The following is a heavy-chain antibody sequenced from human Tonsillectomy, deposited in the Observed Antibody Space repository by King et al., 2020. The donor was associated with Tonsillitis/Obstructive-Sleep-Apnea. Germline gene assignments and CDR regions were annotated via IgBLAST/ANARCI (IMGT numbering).Heavy chain of an antibody. J-gene: IGHJ1*01. Sequence: QLVQSGAEVKRPGASVKVSCKASGYTFTSYDNTWVRQAPGQGLEWMGWSRPNNGDTNYAQKLQGRVTMTSDTSTSTAYMELRSLRSDDTAVYYCARDSYDSSGYYPGYFQHWGQGTLVTVSS. V-gene: IGHV1-18*01. CDR3: ARDSYDSSGYYPGYFQH. D-gene: IGHD3-22*01. CDR1: GYTFTSYD. CDR2: SRPNNGDT.